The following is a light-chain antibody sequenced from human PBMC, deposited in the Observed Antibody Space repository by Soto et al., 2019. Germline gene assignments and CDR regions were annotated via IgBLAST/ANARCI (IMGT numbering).Light chain of an antibody. Sequence: QSALTQPASVSGSPGQSITISCTGSSGDIGDYKYVSWYKQHPGKAPKLMIYDVSNRPSGVSNRFSGSKSGNTASLTISGLQAEDEADYYCSSYTSTNFVIFGGWTKLTVL. CDR2: DVS. J-gene: IGLJ2*01. CDR3: SSYTSTNFVI. CDR1: SGDIGDYKY. V-gene: IGLV2-14*01.